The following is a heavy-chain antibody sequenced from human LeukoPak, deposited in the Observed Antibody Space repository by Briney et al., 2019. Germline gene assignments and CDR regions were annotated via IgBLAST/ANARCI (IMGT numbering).Heavy chain of an antibody. Sequence: GGTLRLSCAASGFTFSSYAMSWVRQAPGKGLEWVSTFSGSGGSTHYADSVKGRFTISRDNSKNTLYLQMNSLRAEDTAIYYCARGQGATVPQVGKNWFDPWGQGTRVTVSS. J-gene: IGHJ5*02. CDR2: FSGSGGST. CDR1: GFTFSSYA. V-gene: IGHV3-23*01. CDR3: ARGQGATVPQVGKNWFDP. D-gene: IGHD1-26*01.